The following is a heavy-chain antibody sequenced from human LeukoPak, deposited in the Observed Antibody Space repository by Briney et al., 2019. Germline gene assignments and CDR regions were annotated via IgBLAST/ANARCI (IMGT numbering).Heavy chain of an antibody. D-gene: IGHD1-7*01. V-gene: IGHV3-21*01. J-gene: IGHJ4*02. CDR1: GVTFSSYS. Sequence: PGGSLRLSCAASGVTFSSYSMNWVRHAPGRGLEWVSSISSSSSYIYYADSVKGRFTISRDNAKNSLYLQMNSLRAEDTAVYYCARAHNWKYGTFDYWGQGTLVTVSS. CDR3: ARAHNWKYGTFDY. CDR2: ISSSSSYI.